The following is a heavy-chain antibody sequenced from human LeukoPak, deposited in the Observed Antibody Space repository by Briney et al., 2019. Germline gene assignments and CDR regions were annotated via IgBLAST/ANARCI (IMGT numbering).Heavy chain of an antibody. Sequence: GGSLRLSCAASGFTFSSYWMHWVRQTPGKGLVWVSRINGAGSSISYADSVKGRVTISRDNAKNTLYLQMNNLRAEDAAVYYCARGGDYKNDYWGQGTLVTVSS. CDR3: ARGGDYKNDY. D-gene: IGHD4-17*01. V-gene: IGHV3-74*01. CDR2: INGAGSSI. CDR1: GFTFSSYW. J-gene: IGHJ4*02.